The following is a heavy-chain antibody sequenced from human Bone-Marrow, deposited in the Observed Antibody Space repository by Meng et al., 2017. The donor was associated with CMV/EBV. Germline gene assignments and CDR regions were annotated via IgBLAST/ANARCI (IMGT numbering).Heavy chain of an antibody. J-gene: IGHJ4*02. CDR1: GYTFTSYY. CDR3: ARDVGWELLRRVLDY. D-gene: IGHD1-26*01. CDR2: INPSGGST. V-gene: IGHV1-46*01. Sequence: ASVKVSCKASGYTFTSYYMHWVRQAPGQGLEWMGIINPSGGSTSYAQKFQGRVTMTRDTSTSTVYMELSSLRSEDTAVYYCARDVGWELLRRVLDYWGQGTLVTVSS.